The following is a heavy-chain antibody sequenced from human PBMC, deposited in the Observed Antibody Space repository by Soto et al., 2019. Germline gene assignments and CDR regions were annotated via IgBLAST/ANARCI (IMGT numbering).Heavy chain of an antibody. V-gene: IGHV4-59*01. Sequence: PSETLSRTCSFSGASISSYYWSCIRQPPGKGLEWIGYMYYSGSTTYNPSLKSRVTISLDTSKTQFSLRLSSVTAADTAVYYCARDLHYGDSVAWFDPWGQGTLVTVSS. CDR1: GASISSYY. J-gene: IGHJ5*02. CDR3: ARDLHYGDSVAWFDP. D-gene: IGHD3-22*01. CDR2: MYYSGST.